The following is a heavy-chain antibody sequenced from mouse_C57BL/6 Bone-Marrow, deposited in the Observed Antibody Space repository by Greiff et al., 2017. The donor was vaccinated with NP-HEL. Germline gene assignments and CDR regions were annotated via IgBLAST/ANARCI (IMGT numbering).Heavy chain of an antibody. J-gene: IGHJ2*01. V-gene: IGHV1-81*01. D-gene: IGHD2-3*01. Sequence: VKLQESGAELARPGASVKLSCKASGYTFTSYGISWVKQRTGQGLEWIGEIYPRSGNTYYNEKFKGKATLTADKSSSTAYMELRSLTSEDSAVYFCARGRWLLPFDYWGQGTTLTVSS. CDR2: IYPRSGNT. CDR1: GYTFTSYG. CDR3: ARGRWLLPFDY.